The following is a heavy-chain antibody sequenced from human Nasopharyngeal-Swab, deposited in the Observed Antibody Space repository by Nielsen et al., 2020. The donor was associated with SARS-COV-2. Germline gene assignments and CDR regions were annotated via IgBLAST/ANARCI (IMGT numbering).Heavy chain of an antibody. V-gene: IGHV4-59*01. J-gene: IGHJ6*02. D-gene: IGHD1-1*01. CDR3: ARDRAGTTRNHMGYFYGMDV. CDR1: GGSITSNY. Sequence: SETLSLTCIVSGGSITSNYWSWIRQPPGKGLEWIGNVYDSGNASYNPSLESRVTISVDKSKNQFSMKLSAVTAADTAVYFCARDRAGTTRNHMGYFYGMDVWGQGTTVTVSS. CDR2: VYDSGNA.